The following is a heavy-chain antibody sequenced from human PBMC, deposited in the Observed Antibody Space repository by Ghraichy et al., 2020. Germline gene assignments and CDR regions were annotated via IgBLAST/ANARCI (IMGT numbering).Heavy chain of an antibody. CDR3: AKEIDSSWQD. D-gene: IGHD6-13*01. CDR2: ISGGCDNI. J-gene: IGHJ4*02. CDR1: GFTFSNYA. Sequence: GGSLRLSCAASGFTFSNYAMSWVRQAPGKGLEWVSAISGGCDNIYYADSVKGRFTISRDNSKNTLYLQMNSLRAEDTAIYYCAKEIDSSWQDWGQGTLVTVSS. V-gene: IGHV3-23*01.